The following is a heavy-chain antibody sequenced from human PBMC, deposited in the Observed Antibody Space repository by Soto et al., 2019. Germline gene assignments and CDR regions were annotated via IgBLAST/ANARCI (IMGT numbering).Heavy chain of an antibody. Sequence: QVQLVQSGAEVKKPGASVKVSCKASGYTFTSYGISWVRQAPGQGLEWMGWISAYNGNTNYAQKLQGRVTMTTDTSTSTAYMELRSLRSDDTAVYYCARDTSLTPLYGSGRYRVPDDAFDIWGQGTMVTVSS. CDR3: ARDTSLTPLYGSGRYRVPDDAFDI. J-gene: IGHJ3*02. CDR1: GYTFTSYG. V-gene: IGHV1-18*01. D-gene: IGHD3-10*01. CDR2: ISAYNGNT.